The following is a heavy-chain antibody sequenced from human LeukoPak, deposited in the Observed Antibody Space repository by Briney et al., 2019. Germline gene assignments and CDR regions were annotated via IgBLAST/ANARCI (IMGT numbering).Heavy chain of an antibody. Sequence: ASVKVSCKASGYTFTSYDINWVRQATGQGLEWMGWMNPNSGNTGYAQKFQGRVTMTRNTSINTAYMELSSLRSEDTAVYYCARGVPRYCRSPGRATADICGVYWGQGTLVTVSS. D-gene: IGHD2-2*01. J-gene: IGHJ4*02. CDR2: MNPNSGNT. CDR3: ARGVPRYCRSPGRATADICGVY. CDR1: GYTFTSYD. V-gene: IGHV1-8*01.